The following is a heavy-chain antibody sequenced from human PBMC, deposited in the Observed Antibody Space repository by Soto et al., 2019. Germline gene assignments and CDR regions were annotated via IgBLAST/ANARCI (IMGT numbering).Heavy chain of an antibody. V-gene: IGHV1-3*01. CDR2: INAGNGNT. Sequence: EASVKVSCKASGYTFTSYAMHWVRQAPGQRLEWMGWINAGNGNTKYSQKFQGRVTITRDTSASTAYMELSSLRSEDTAVYYCAREGYSSSWPPETFDYWGQGTLVTVSS. CDR1: GYTFTSYA. D-gene: IGHD6-13*01. J-gene: IGHJ4*02. CDR3: AREGYSSSWPPETFDY.